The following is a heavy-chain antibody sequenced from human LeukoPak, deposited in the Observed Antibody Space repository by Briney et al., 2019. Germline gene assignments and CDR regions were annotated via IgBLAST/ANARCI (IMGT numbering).Heavy chain of an antibody. CDR3: ATPGTVGSVGAVPFDY. V-gene: IGHV1-69*13. Sequence: ASVKVSCKASGGTFSSYAISWVRQAPGLGLEWMGGIIPIFGTANYAQKFQGRVTITADESTSTAYMELSSLRSEDTAVYYCATPGTVGSVGAVPFDYWGQGTLVTVSS. D-gene: IGHD1-26*01. CDR2: IIPIFGTA. CDR1: GGTFSSYA. J-gene: IGHJ4*02.